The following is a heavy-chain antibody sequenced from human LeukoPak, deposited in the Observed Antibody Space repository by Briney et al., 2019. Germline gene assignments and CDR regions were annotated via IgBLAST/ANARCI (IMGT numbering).Heavy chain of an antibody. Sequence: SETLSLTCTVSGGSITNYYWSWIRQPPGKGLECVGYVYYSGNPEYNPSLKSRVTISIDTSKNQFSLKLSSVTAADTAVHYCARDQYSGRFDYWGQGTLVTVSS. CDR3: ARDQYSGRFDY. V-gene: IGHV4-59*01. J-gene: IGHJ4*02. D-gene: IGHD1-26*01. CDR1: GGSITNYY. CDR2: VYYSGNP.